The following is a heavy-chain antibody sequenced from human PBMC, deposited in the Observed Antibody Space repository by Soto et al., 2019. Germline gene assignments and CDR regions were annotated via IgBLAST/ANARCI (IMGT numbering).Heavy chain of an antibody. CDR1: GYTFTNYG. J-gene: IGHJ3*02. CDR2: INTYNSNT. Sequence: VQLVQSGVEVKKPGASVNVSCKASGYTFTNYGISWVRQAPGQGLEWMGWINTYNSNTNYAQKAQGRVTMPPETSTSTAYMELRSLRPDDTAVYYCARDLLYSTRATVRFDIWGQGTMLTVSS. V-gene: IGHV1-18*01. D-gene: IGHD6-13*01. CDR3: ARDLLYSTRATVRFDI.